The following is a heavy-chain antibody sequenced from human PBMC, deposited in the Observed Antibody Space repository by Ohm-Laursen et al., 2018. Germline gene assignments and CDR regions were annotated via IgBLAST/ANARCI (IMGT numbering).Heavy chain of an antibody. CDR2: ISNNGDGT. J-gene: IGHJ4*02. CDR1: GFTFSNDT. D-gene: IGHD2-15*01. CDR3: VKGRLAGAFDY. V-gene: IGHV3-23*01. Sequence: FLGLSCPASGFTFSNDTMSWVRQAPGKGLAWVSCISNNGDGTYYADSVNGRFTISRDNSMNTLYLQMNSLSAEDTALYYCVKGRLAGAFDYWGQGTLVTVSS.